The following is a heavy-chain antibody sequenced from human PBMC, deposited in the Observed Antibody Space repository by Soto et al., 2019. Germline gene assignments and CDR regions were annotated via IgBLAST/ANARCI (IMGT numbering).Heavy chain of an antibody. D-gene: IGHD2-2*01. CDR2: IYTSGST. CDR1: GGSISIYY. Sequence: SETLSLSCTVSGGSISIYYWSWIRQPAGKGLEWIGRIYTSGSTNYNPSLKSRVTMSVDTSKNQFSLKLSSVTAADTAVYYSARASSSNSSYDVFGYRGQGTLLTVSS. V-gene: IGHV4-4*07. CDR3: ARASSSNSSYDVFGY. J-gene: IGHJ4*02.